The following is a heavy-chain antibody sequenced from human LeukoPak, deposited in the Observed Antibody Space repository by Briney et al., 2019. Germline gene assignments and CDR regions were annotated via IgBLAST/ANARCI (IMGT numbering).Heavy chain of an antibody. CDR2: VSGSGGST. J-gene: IGHJ5*02. V-gene: IGHV3-23*01. D-gene: IGHD1-1*01. CDR3: AKSNGYRVYNWFDP. CDR1: GFTFSSYA. Sequence: TGGSLRLSCAASGFTFSSYAMGWVRQAPGKGLEWVSSVSGSGGSTYYADSVKGRFTISRDNSNNTLYLQMNSLRAEDTAVYYCAKSNGYRVYNWFDPWGQETLVTVSS.